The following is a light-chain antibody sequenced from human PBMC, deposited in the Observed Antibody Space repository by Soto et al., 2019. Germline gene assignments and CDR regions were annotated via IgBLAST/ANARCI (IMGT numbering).Light chain of an antibody. Sequence: QSALTQPASVSGSPGQSFTISCTGTSSDVGSHNLVSWYQQHPGQAPQHMIYEVSKRPLGVSARFAASKTGNTASLTISGLQAEDESDYYCCSYGGSRAVFGGGTQLTVL. V-gene: IGLV2-23*02. CDR3: CSYGGSRAV. J-gene: IGLJ7*01. CDR2: EVS. CDR1: SSDVGSHNL.